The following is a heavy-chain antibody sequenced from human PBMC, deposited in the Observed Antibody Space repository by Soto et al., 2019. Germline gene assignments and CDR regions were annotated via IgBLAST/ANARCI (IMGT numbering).Heavy chain of an antibody. V-gene: IGHV1-8*01. CDR3: ARERYSSSWYYYGMDV. CDR1: GYTFTSYD. CDR2: MNPNSGNT. J-gene: IGHJ6*02. D-gene: IGHD6-13*01. Sequence: ASVKVSCKASGYTFTSYDINWVRQATGQGLEWTGWMNPNSGNTGYAQKFQGRVTMTRNTSISTAYMELSSLRSEDTAVYYCARERYSSSWYYYGMDVWGQGTTVTVSS.